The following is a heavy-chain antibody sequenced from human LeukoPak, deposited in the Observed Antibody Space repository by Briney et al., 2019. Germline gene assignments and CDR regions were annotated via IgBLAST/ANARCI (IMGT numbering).Heavy chain of an antibody. D-gene: IGHD3-22*01. CDR3: ARGRGYYYDSSGYYDY. V-gene: IGHV4-4*07. Sequence: PSETLSLTCTVSGGSISSYYWSWIRQPAGKGLEWIGRIYTSGSTNYNPSLKSRVTMSVDTSKNQFSLKLSSVTAADTAVYYCARGRGYYYDSSGYYDYWGQGTLVTVSS. J-gene: IGHJ4*02. CDR1: GGSISSYY. CDR2: IYTSGST.